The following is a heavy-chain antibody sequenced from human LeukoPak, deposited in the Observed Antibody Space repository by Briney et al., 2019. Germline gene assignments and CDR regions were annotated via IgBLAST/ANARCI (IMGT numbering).Heavy chain of an antibody. CDR2: INPNSGGI. J-gene: IGHJ6*02. V-gene: IGHV1-2*02. CDR1: GYTFTGYY. CDR3: ASAPLIYSSGWYGGRYYYGMDV. D-gene: IGHD6-19*01. Sequence: ASVKVSCKASGYTFTGYYMHWVRQAPGQGLEWMGWINPNSGGINYAQKFQGRVTMTRDTSISTAYMELSRLRSDDTAVYYCASAPLIYSSGWYGGRYYYGMDVWGQGTTVTVSS.